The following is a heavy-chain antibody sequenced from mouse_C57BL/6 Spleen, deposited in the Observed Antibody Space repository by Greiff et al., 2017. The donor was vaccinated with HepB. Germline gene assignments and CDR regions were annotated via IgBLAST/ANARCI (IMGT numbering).Heavy chain of an antibody. CDR3: VRSSYYYGSSSFDY. J-gene: IGHJ2*01. Sequence: EVQLVESGGGLVQPKGSLKLSCAASGFSFNTYAMNWVRQAPGKGLEWVARIRSKSNNYATYYADSVKDRFTISRDDSESMLYLQMNNLKTEDTAMYYCVRSSYYYGSSSFDYWGQGTTLTVSS. CDR2: IRSKSNNYAT. V-gene: IGHV10-1*01. CDR1: GFSFNTYA. D-gene: IGHD1-1*01.